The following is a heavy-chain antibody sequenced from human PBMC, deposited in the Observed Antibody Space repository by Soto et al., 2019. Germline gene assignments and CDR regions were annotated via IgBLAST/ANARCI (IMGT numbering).Heavy chain of an antibody. Sequence: SETLSLTCSVSGDSISNSRFYWAWIRQPPGEGLEWIGSIYHTGNAYYNPSLKSRVTISVDTSKNQFSLKLTSVTAADAALYYCARDFFDSSDYTTNWFDPWGQGTLVTVSS. CDR2: IYHTGNA. J-gene: IGHJ5*02. V-gene: IGHV4-39*01. CDR1: GDSISNSRFY. CDR3: ARDFFDSSDYTTNWFDP. D-gene: IGHD3-22*01.